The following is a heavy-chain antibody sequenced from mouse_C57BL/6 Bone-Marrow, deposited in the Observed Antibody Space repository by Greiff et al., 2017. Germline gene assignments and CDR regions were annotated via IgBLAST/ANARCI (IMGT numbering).Heavy chain of an antibody. Sequence: QVQLQQPGAELVKPGASVKMSCKASGYTFTSYWITWVKQRPGQGLEWIGDIYPGSGSTNYNEKFKSKATLTVDTSSSTAYMQLSSLTSEDSAVYYCASRGYDYDYYYAMDDWGQGTSVTVSS. D-gene: IGHD2-4*01. J-gene: IGHJ4*01. V-gene: IGHV1-55*01. CDR2: IYPGSGST. CDR3: ASRGYDYDYYYAMDD. CDR1: GYTFTSYW.